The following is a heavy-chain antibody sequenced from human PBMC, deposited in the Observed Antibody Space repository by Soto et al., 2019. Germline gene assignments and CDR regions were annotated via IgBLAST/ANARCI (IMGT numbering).Heavy chain of an antibody. CDR3: AKYPLRGSAFDI. CDR2: ISGSGGST. V-gene: IGHV3-23*01. Sequence: EVQLSESGVGLVQPGGSLRLSCAASGFTFSSYAMSWVRQAPGKELEWVSAISGSGGSTYYADSVKGRFTISRDNSKNTLYLQMNSRRTKDTDVYYCAKYPLRGSAFDIWGQGTMVTVSS. D-gene: IGHD3-10*01. J-gene: IGHJ3*02. CDR1: GFTFSSYA.